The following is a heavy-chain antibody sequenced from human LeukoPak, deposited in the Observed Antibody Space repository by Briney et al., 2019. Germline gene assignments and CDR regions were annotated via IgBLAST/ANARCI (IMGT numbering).Heavy chain of an antibody. V-gene: IGHV3-30*18. J-gene: IGHJ4*02. Sequence: PGGSLILSCAASGFTFSSYGMHWVRQAPGKGLEWVAVISYDGSNKYYADSVKGRFTISRDNSKNTLYLQMNSLRAEDTAVYYCAKEVSPSSRYSSGWAFDYWGQGTLVTVSS. CDR1: GFTFSSYG. CDR2: ISYDGSNK. D-gene: IGHD6-19*01. CDR3: AKEVSPSSRYSSGWAFDY.